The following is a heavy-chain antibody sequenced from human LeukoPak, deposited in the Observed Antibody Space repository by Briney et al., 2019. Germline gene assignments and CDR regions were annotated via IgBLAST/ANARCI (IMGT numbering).Heavy chain of an antibody. CDR3: ARDPSYSGYDNFDY. V-gene: IGHV1-18*01. CDR2: ISAYNGNT. J-gene: IGHJ4*02. Sequence: ASVKVSCKASGHTFTSYGISWVRQAPGQGLEWMGWISAYNGNTNYAQKLQGRVTMTTDTSTSTAYMELRSLRSDDTAVYYCARDPSYSGYDNFDYWGQGTLVTVSS. CDR1: GHTFTSYG. D-gene: IGHD5-12*01.